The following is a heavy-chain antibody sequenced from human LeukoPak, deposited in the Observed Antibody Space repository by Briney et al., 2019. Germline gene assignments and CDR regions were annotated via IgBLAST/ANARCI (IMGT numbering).Heavy chain of an antibody. Sequence: GGSLRLSCAASGFTLNNYAMSWVRQVPGKGLEWVSATSSSDAGTYHADSVRGRFTISRDNSKNTLYLQMNSLRAEDAAVYYCARAPVTSCSGVLCYPFDYWGQGTLVTVSS. CDR3: ARAPVTSCSGVLCYPFDY. D-gene: IGHD2-15*01. J-gene: IGHJ4*02. CDR1: GFTLNNYA. CDR2: TSSSDAGT. V-gene: IGHV3-23*01.